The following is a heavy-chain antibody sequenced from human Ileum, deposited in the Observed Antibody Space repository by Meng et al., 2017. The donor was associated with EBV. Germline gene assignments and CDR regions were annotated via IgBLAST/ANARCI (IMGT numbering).Heavy chain of an antibody. J-gene: IGHJ5*02. Sequence: VQWYESSPGLVSPSETLALTCTVAGGSLSGYYWSWIRQPPGKGLDWIGYIYYSGNANYNPSLKSRLRLSVDTSKNQFSLNLDSVTAADTAVYYCARTRGSAGAGADPWGQGTLVTVSS. CDR3: ARTRGSAGAGADP. CDR1: GGSLSGYY. V-gene: IGHV4-59*01. D-gene: IGHD6-19*01. CDR2: IYYSGNA.